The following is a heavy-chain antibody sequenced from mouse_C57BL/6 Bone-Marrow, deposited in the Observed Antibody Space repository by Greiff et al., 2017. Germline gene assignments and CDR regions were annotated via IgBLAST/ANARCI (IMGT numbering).Heavy chain of an antibody. V-gene: IGHV1-15*01. D-gene: IGHD1-1*02. CDR2: IDPETGGT. CDR3: TGGYYFSFAY. CDR1: GYTFTDYE. J-gene: IGHJ3*01. Sequence: VQLQQSGAELVRPGASVTLSCKASGYTFTDYEMHWVKQTPVHGLEWIGAIDPETGGTAYNQKFKGKAILTADKSSSTAYMELRSLTSEDSAVYYCTGGYYFSFAYWGQGTLVTVSA.